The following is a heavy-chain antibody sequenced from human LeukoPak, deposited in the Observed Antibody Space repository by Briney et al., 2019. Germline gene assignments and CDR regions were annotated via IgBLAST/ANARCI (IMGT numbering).Heavy chain of an antibody. V-gene: IGHV3-30-3*01. CDR1: GFTFSSYA. CDR2: ISYDGSNK. CDR3: ARDLGTVSVWTLYYYMDV. Sequence: GGSLRLSCAASGFTFSSYAMHWVRKAPGKGLEWVAVISYDGSNKYYADSVKGRFTISRDNSKNTLYLQMNSLRAEDTAVYYCARDLGTVSVWTLYYYMDVWGKGNTVTVSS. D-gene: IGHD4-11*01. J-gene: IGHJ6*03.